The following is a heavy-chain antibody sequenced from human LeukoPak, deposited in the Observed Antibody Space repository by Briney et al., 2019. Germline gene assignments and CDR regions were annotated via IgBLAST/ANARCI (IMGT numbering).Heavy chain of an antibody. CDR3: ARALSGTSFRIDF. CDR2: INHSGST. Sequence: PSETLSLTCAVSGGSLSGYYWTWIRQPPGKGLEWIGEINHSGSTNYNPSLKSRVTISVDTSKNQFSLKLNSVTAADTAVYYCARALSGTSFRIDFWGQGTLVTVSS. J-gene: IGHJ4*02. CDR1: GGSLSGYY. V-gene: IGHV4-34*01. D-gene: IGHD1-26*01.